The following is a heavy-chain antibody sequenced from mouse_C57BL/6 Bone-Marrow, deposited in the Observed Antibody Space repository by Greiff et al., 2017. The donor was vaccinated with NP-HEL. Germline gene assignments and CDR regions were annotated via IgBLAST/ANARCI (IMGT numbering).Heavy chain of an antibody. V-gene: IGHV5-4*01. Sequence: EVKVEESGGGLVKPGGSLKLSCAASGFTFSSYAMSWVRQTPEKRLEWVATISDGGSYTYYPDNVKGRFTISRDNAKNNLYLQMSHLKSEDTAMYYCARDGYYGDYWGQGTTLTVSS. CDR2: ISDGGSYT. CDR3: ARDGYYGDY. D-gene: IGHD2-3*01. CDR1: GFTFSSYA. J-gene: IGHJ2*01.